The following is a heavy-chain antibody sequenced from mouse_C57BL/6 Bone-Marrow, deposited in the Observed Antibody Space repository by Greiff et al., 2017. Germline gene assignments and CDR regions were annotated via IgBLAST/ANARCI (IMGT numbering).Heavy chain of an antibody. D-gene: IGHD2-4*01. V-gene: IGHV1-69*01. CDR1: GYTFTSYW. CDR2: IDPSDSYT. J-gene: IGHJ3*01. CDR3: AREGYDYPWFAY. Sequence: VKLQQPGAELVMPGASVKLSCKASGYTFTSYWMHWVKQRPGQGLEWIGEIDPSDSYTNYNQKFKGKSTLTVDKSSSTAYMQLSSLTSEDSAVYYCAREGYDYPWFAYWGQGTLVTVSA.